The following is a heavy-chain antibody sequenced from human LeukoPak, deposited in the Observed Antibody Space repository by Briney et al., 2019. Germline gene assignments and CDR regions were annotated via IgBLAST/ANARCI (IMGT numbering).Heavy chain of an antibody. J-gene: IGHJ3*02. CDR2: ISSSSSTT. CDR1: GFTSSSYR. CDR3: ARDPEYYYDSSGYSPGAFDI. Sequence: QPGGSMRLSCVASGFTSSSYRMNWVRQAPGKGLEWVSYISSSSSTTYYADSVKGRFTISRDNAKNSLYLQMNSLRDEDTAVYYCARDPEYYYDSSGYSPGAFDIWSPGTMVTVSS. V-gene: IGHV3-48*02. D-gene: IGHD3-22*01.